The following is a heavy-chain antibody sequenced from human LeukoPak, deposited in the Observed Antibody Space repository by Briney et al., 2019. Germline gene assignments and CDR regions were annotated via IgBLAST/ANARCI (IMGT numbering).Heavy chain of an antibody. CDR2: INPSGGGT. V-gene: IGHV1-46*01. Sequence: GASVKVSCKASGYTFITYYLHWVRQAPGQGPEWMGVINPSGGGTTYAQKFQGRVTMTRDTSTNTVKMELNSLRSDDTAVYYCGRVRRHCSTPSYVTFDYWGQGTLVTVSS. D-gene: IGHD2-2*01. CDR3: GRVRRHCSTPSYVTFDY. J-gene: IGHJ4*02. CDR1: GYTFITYY.